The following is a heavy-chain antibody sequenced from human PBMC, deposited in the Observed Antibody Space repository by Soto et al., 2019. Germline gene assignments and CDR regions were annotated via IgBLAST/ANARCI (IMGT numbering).Heavy chain of an antibody. V-gene: IGHV1-69*01. Sequence: QVQLVQSGAEVKKPGSSVKVSCKASGGTFSSYAISWVRQAPGQGLEWMGGILPIFGTANYAQKFQGRVTITADESTSTAYMELSSLRSEDTAVYYCAREHIVVVPAAHEYNWFDPWGQGTLVTVSS. D-gene: IGHD2-2*01. CDR3: AREHIVVVPAAHEYNWFDP. CDR1: GGTFSSYA. CDR2: ILPIFGTA. J-gene: IGHJ5*02.